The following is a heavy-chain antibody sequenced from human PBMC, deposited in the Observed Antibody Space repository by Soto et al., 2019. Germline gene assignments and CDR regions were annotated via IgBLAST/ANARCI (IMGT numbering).Heavy chain of an antibody. CDR1: GDSVSSGSYY. J-gene: IGHJ4*02. V-gene: IGHV4-61*01. Sequence: PSETLSLTCTVSGDSVSSGSYYWSWIRQPPGKGLEWIGYIYYSGSTNYNPSLKSRVTISVDTSKNQFSLKLSSVTAADTAVYYCARGPYSSFDYWGQGTLVTVSS. CDR2: IYYSGST. D-gene: IGHD2-15*01. CDR3: ARGPYSSFDY.